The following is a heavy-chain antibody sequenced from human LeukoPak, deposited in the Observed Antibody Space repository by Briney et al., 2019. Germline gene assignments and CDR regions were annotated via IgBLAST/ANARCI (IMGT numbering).Heavy chain of an antibody. V-gene: IGHV3-21*01. CDR3: ARDSLYYYDSSDPLA. CDR1: GFTFSSYS. CDR2: ISSSSSYI. J-gene: IGHJ4*02. Sequence: PGGSLRLSCAASGFTFSSYSMNWVRQAPGKGLEWVSSISSSSSYIYYADSVKGRFTISRDNAKNSLYLQMNSLRAEDTAVYYCARDSLYYYDSSDPLAWGQGTLVTVSS. D-gene: IGHD3-22*01.